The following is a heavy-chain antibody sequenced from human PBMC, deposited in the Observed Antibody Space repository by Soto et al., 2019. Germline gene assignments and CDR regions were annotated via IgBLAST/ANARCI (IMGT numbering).Heavy chain of an antibody. V-gene: IGHV3-23*01. CDR2: ISGSGGST. D-gene: IGHD1-26*01. CDR1: GFTFSSYA. CDR3: AKDEWELFYFAY. Sequence: EVQLLESGGGLVQPGGSLRLSCAASGFTFSSYAMSWVRQAPGKGLEWVSAISGSGGSTYYADSVKGRVTISRDNSKNRLYLQMNSLRAEDTAVYYYAKDEWELFYFAYWGQGTLVTVSS. J-gene: IGHJ4*02.